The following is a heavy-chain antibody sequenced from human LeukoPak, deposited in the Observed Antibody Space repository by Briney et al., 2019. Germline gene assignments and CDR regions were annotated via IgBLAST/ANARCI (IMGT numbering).Heavy chain of an antibody. J-gene: IGHJ4*02. D-gene: IGHD1-1*01. Sequence: GGSLRLSCAASGFTFSSYAMNWVRQAPGKGLEWVSGITGNGGYTYYADSVKGRFTISRDNSRSTLHLQMNSPRAEDTAIYYCAKGTLQQFDYWGQGTLVTVSS. CDR1: GFTFSSYA. CDR3: AKGTLQQFDY. CDR2: ITGNGGYT. V-gene: IGHV3-23*01.